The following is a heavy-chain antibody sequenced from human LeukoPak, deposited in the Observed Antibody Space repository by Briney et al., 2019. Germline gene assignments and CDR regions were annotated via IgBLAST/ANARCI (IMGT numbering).Heavy chain of an antibody. Sequence: ETLSLTCTVSGGSISGSSYYWGWIRQPPGKGLEWIGSIYYSGSTYYSPSLKSRVTISVDTSKNQFSLKLSSVTAADTAVYYCARNSHQPEYAFDIWGQGTVVTVSS. J-gene: IGHJ3*02. CDR1: GGSISGSSYY. CDR2: IYYSGST. V-gene: IGHV4-39*01. D-gene: IGHD2/OR15-2a*01. CDR3: ARNSHQPEYAFDI.